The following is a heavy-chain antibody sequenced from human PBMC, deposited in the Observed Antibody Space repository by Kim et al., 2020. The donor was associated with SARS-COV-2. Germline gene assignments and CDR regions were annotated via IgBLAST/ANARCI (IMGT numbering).Heavy chain of an antibody. V-gene: IGHV3-9*01. J-gene: IGHJ6*02. CDR3: AKDISRIAVAGTGVDYYYYGMDA. CDR1: GFTFGGYA. D-gene: IGHD6-19*01. CDR2: ISWNSGSI. Sequence: GGSLRLSCAASGFTFGGYAMHWVRQAPGKGLEWVSVISWNSGSIGYADSVKGRFTISRDNAKNSLYLQMNSLRAEDTALYYCAKDISRIAVAGTGVDYYYYGMDAWGQGDPGTLSS.